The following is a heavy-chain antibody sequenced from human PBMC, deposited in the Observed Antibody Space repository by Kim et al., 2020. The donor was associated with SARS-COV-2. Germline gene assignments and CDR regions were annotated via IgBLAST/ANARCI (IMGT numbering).Heavy chain of an antibody. J-gene: IGHJ1*01. CDR3: ARFWDYYGSGSPIPK. CDR2: INHSGTT. D-gene: IGHD3-10*01. Sequence: SETLSLTCAVYGVSFSGYYWSWIRQPPGKGLAWIGEINHSGTTNYNPSLKSRVTISVDTSKNQFSLKLSSVTAADTAVYYCARFWDYYGSGSPIPKWGQG. CDR1: GVSFSGYY. V-gene: IGHV4-34*01.